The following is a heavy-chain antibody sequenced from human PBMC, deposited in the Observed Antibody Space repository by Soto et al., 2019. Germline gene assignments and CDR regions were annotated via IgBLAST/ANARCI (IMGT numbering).Heavy chain of an antibody. Sequence: EVQLMESGGGLVQPGGSLRLSCAASGFTYNDHWMMWVRQAPGKGLEWVANINQDGSEKEYVVSVRGRFTISRDNARNSLYLQLDSLRAEDTAVYYCARDHGGQSGNFIFDNWGQGTPVTVSS. D-gene: IGHD3-16*01. CDR3: ARDHGGQSGNFIFDN. J-gene: IGHJ4*02. V-gene: IGHV3-7*03. CDR1: GFTYNDHW. CDR2: INQDGSEK.